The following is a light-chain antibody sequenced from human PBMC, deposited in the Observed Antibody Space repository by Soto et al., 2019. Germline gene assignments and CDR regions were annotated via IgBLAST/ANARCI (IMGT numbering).Light chain of an antibody. CDR1: ALPKQY. CDR2: KDN. Sequence: SYELTQPPSVSVSPGQTARITCSGDALPKQYAYWYQQKPGQAPVLVIYKDNERPSGIPERFSGSPSGTTVTLTISGVQAEDEADYYCQSADSSGTYVVFGGGTKLTVL. J-gene: IGLJ2*01. CDR3: QSADSSGTYVV. V-gene: IGLV3-25*03.